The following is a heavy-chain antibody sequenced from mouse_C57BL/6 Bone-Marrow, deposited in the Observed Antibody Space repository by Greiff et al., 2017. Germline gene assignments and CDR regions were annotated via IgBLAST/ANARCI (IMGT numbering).Heavy chain of an antibody. D-gene: IGHD1-1*01. CDR3: ARRGTVVYYYAMDY. CDR2: IHPNSGST. V-gene: IGHV1-64*01. Sequence: QVHVKQPGAELVKPGASVKLSCKASGYTFTSYWMHWVKQRPGQGLEWIGMIHPNSGSTNYNEKFKSKATLTVDKSSSTAYMQLSSLTSEDSAVYYCARRGTVVYYYAMDYWGQGTSVTVSS. J-gene: IGHJ4*01. CDR1: GYTFTSYW.